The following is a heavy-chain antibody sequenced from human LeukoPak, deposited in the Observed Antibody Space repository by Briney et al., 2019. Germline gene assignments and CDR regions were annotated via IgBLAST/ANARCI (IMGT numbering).Heavy chain of an antibody. Sequence: GGSLRLSSAASGFTFDDYGMSWVRQAPGKGLEWVSGINWNGGSTGYADSVKGRFTISRDNAKNSLYLQMNSLRAEDTALYYCARRSSSSSFDYWGQGTLVTVSS. CDR1: GFTFDDYG. CDR2: INWNGGST. V-gene: IGHV3-20*04. D-gene: IGHD6-6*01. CDR3: ARRSSSSSFDY. J-gene: IGHJ4*02.